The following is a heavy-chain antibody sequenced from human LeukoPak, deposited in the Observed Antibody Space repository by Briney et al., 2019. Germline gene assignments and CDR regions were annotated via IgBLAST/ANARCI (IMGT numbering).Heavy chain of an antibody. V-gene: IGHV3-21*04. CDR2: ISSSSSYI. D-gene: IGHD5-18*01. CDR1: GFTFSSYA. CDR3: AKGGGYSYGS. J-gene: IGHJ5*02. Sequence: GGSLRLSCAASGFTFSSYAMNWVRQAPGKGLEWVSLISSSSSYIYYADSVKGRFTISRDNAKNSLYVQMNSLRAEDTAVYYCAKGGGYSYGSWGQGTLVTVSS.